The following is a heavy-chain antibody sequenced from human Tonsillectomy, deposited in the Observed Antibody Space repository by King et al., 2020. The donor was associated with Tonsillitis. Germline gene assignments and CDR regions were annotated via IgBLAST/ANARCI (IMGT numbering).Heavy chain of an antibody. J-gene: IGHJ4*02. CDR1: GFSLTTSGIC. CDR2: IDWDDDK. Sequence: VTLKESGPALVKPTQTLTLTCTFSGFSLTTSGICVSWIRQPPGKALEWLARIDWDDDKFYSTSLKTRLTISKGTSRNQVVLTMTNVDPVDTATYYCARKIGGTYYDYWGRGTLVTVSS. D-gene: IGHD1-26*01. V-gene: IGHV2-70*04. CDR3: ARKIGGTYYDY.